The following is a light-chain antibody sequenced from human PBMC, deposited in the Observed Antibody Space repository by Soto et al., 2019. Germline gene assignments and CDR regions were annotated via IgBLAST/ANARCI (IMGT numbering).Light chain of an antibody. V-gene: IGKV1D-12*01. J-gene: IGKJ3*01. Sequence: DIQMTQSPSSVSASVGDRVTITCRASQGISSWLDWYQQKPGKAPKLVIYAASSLQSGVHTSFSGSGCGTDFTLTISSLQPEDFATYDYQEANSFPFTIGTRTNVVSK. CDR2: AAS. CDR3: QEANSFPFT. CDR1: QGISSW.